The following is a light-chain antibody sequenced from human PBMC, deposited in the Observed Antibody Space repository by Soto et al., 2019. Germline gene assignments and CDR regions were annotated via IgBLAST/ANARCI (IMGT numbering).Light chain of an antibody. CDR1: SSDVGGYNY. CDR3: SSYTSSSTRV. V-gene: IGLV2-14*01. J-gene: IGLJ3*02. CDR2: EVS. Sequence: QSVLTQPASVSGSPGQSITISCTGTSSDVGGYNYVSWYQQHPGKAPKLMIYEVSNRPSGVSNRFSGSKSGNTASLTISGLHAEDEADYYCSSYTSSSTRVFGEGTKLTVL.